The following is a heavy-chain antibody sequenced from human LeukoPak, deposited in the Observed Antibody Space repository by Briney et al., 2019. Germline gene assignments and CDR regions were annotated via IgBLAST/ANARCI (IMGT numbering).Heavy chain of an antibody. J-gene: IGHJ4*02. V-gene: IGHV1-2*02. CDR2: INPTSGAT. CDR1: GYTFTVYY. Sequence: ASVKVSCKPSGYTFTVYYIHWVRQAPRQGLEWMGWINPTSGATNYAPKFQGRVTMTRDTSISTAYMELSSLRSEDTAVYYCARGLGGNFDYWGQGTLVTVSS. D-gene: IGHD3-16*01. CDR3: ARGLGGNFDY.